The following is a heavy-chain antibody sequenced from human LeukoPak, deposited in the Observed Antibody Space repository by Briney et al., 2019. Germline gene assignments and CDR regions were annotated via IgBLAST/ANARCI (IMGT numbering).Heavy chain of an antibody. Sequence: GGSLRLSCAASGFTFSSYAMSWVRQAPGKGLEWVGRIKSKTDGGTTDYAAPVKGRFTISRDDSKNTLYLQMNSLKTEDTAVYYCTGGAIIPYYYYYMDVWGKGTTVTVSS. CDR2: IKSKTDGGTT. J-gene: IGHJ6*03. V-gene: IGHV3-15*01. CDR1: GFTFSSYA. D-gene: IGHD3-3*01. CDR3: TGGAIIPYYYYYMDV.